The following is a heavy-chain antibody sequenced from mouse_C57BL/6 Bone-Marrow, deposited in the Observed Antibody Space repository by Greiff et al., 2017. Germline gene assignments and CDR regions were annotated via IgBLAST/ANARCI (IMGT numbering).Heavy chain of an antibody. CDR2: IYPGRGNT. CDR1: GYTFTDYY. Sequence: VQLQQPGAELVRPGASVKLSCKASGYTFTDYYINWVKQRPGQGLEWIARIYPGRGNTYYNEKFKGKATLTAEKSSSTAYMQLSSLTSEDSAVYFCARGIARDDWGQGASVTVSS. V-gene: IGHV1-76*01. J-gene: IGHJ4*01. CDR3: ARGIARDD.